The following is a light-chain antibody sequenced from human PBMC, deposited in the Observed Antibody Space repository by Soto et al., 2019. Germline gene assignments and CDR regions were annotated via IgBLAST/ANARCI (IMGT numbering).Light chain of an antibody. CDR1: QSISFS. V-gene: IGKV1-39*01. CDR3: HQSYSTPYT. J-gene: IGKJ2*01. Sequence: DIQMTQSPTSLSASVGDRVIITCRASQSISFSLNWYQQKPGKAPKLLIFAASTLKGGVPLRFSGSGSGTDFTITISTLQPEDYDTYFCHQSYSTPYTFGQGTKLEIK. CDR2: AAS.